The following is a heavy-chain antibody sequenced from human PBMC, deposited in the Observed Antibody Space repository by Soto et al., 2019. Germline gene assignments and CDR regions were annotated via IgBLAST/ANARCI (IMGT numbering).Heavy chain of an antibody. J-gene: IGHJ5*02. CDR1: GFTFSSYS. V-gene: IGHV3-21*01. D-gene: IGHD3-3*01. CDR2: ISSSSSYI. CDR3: ARDGLDFWSGYYTGQWFDP. Sequence: GGSLRLSCAASGFTFSSYSMNWVRQAPGKGLEWVSSISSSSSYIYYADSVKGRFTISRDNAKNSLYLQMNSLRAEDTAVYYCARDGLDFWSGYYTGQWFDPWGQGTLVTVSS.